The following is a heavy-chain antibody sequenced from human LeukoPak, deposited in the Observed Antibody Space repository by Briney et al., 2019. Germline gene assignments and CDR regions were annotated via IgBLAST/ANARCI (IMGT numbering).Heavy chain of an antibody. CDR1: GFTFSSYA. Sequence: PGGSLRLSCAASGFTFSSYAMSWVRQAPGKGLEWVSAISGSGGSTYYADSVKGRFTISRDNSKNTLYLQMNSLRAEDTAVYYCARDEGPFRLLFDYWGQGTLVTVSS. CDR3: ARDEGPFRLLFDY. V-gene: IGHV3-23*01. CDR2: ISGSGGST. J-gene: IGHJ4*02. D-gene: IGHD3-16*01.